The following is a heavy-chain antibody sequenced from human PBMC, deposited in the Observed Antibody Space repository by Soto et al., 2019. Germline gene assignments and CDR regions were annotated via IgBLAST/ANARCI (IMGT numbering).Heavy chain of an antibody. CDR3: ARAWGRVFDY. J-gene: IGHJ4*02. CDR1: GGPISSSY. CDR2: IYYSGST. V-gene: IGHV4-59*01. D-gene: IGHD3-16*01. Sequence: QVQLQESGPGLVKPSETLSLTCTVSGGPISSSYWSWIRQPPGKGLEWIGYIYYSGSTNYNPALKSRVTVSVDTSKNQFSLKLSSVSAVNTAVNYCARAWGRVFDYWGQGTLVTVSS.